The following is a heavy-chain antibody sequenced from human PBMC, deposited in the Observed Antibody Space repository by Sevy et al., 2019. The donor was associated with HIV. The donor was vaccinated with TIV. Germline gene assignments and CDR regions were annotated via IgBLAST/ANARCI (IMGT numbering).Heavy chain of an antibody. CDR1: GGSISSGGYY. J-gene: IGHJ4*02. V-gene: IGHV4-31*03. CDR3: ARESAYNFADY. D-gene: IGHD3-3*01. CDR2: IYYSGST. Sequence: SEILSLTCTVSGGSISSGGYYWSWIRQHPGKGLEWIGYIYYSGSTYYNPSLKSRVTISVDTSKNQFSLKLSSVTAADTAVYYCARESAYNFADYWGQGTLVTVSS.